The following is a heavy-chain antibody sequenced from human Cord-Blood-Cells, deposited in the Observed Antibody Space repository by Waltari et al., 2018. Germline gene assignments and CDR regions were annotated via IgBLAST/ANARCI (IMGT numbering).Heavy chain of an antibody. Sequence: QVQLQQSGPGLVKPSQTLSLPCAISGDSVSSNSPAWHWIRQSPSRGLEWLGRTYYRSKWYNDYAVSVKSRITINPDTSKNQFSLQLNSVTPEDTAVYYCARGTGDRPFDFDYWGQGTLVTVSS. V-gene: IGHV6-1*01. J-gene: IGHJ4*02. CDR1: GDSVSSNSPA. D-gene: IGHD7-27*01. CDR3: ARGTGDRPFDFDY. CDR2: TYYRSKWYN.